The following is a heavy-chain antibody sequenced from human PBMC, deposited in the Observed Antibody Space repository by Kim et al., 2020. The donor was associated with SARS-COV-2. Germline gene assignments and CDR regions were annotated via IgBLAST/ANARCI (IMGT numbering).Heavy chain of an antibody. D-gene: IGHD2-8*02. CDR3: ARELLVYFDY. J-gene: IGHJ4*02. CDR2: SNT. V-gene: IGHV3-33*01. Sequence: SNTYYGHSVKGRFTISRDKSKNTLYLQMNSLRAEDTAVYYCARELLVYFDYWGQGTLVTVSS.